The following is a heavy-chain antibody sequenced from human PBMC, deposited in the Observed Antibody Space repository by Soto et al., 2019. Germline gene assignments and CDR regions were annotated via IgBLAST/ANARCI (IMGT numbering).Heavy chain of an antibody. D-gene: IGHD5-18*01. CDR3: ARHPDGYSHFDY. CDR2: IYYSGGT. Sequence: SETLSLTCTVSGGSISSSSYYWGWIRQPPGKGLEWIGSIYYSGGTYYNPSLKSRVTISVDTSKNQFSLKLSSVTAADTAVYYCARHPDGYSHFDYWGQGTLVTVSS. V-gene: IGHV4-39*01. J-gene: IGHJ4*02. CDR1: GGSISSSSYY.